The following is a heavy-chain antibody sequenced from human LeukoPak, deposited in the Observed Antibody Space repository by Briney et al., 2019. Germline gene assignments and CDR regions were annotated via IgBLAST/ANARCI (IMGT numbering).Heavy chain of an antibody. D-gene: IGHD5-18*01. CDR3: ARDTAYSYGLPYGPEPLFDY. V-gene: IGHV1-18*01. CDR1: GYTFTSYG. Sequence: GASVTVSCMASGYTFTSYGISWVRQAPGQGLEWMGWISAYNGNTNYAQKLQGRVTMTTDTSTSTAYMELRSLRSDDTAVYYCARDTAYSYGLPYGPEPLFDYWGQGTLVTVSS. J-gene: IGHJ4*02. CDR2: ISAYNGNT.